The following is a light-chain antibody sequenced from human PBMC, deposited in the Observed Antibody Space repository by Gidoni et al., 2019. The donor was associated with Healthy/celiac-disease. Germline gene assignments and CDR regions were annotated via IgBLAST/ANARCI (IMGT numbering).Light chain of an antibody. V-gene: IGKV4-1*01. Sequence: DIVMTQSPDSLAVSLGERATINCKSSQSVSYSSKNKNYLAWYQRKPGQPPKLLIYWASTRESGVPDRFSGSGSGTDFTLTISSLQAEDVAVYYCQQYYSIPFTFGPGTKVDIK. CDR3: QQYYSIPFT. CDR1: QSVSYSSKNKNY. CDR2: WAS. J-gene: IGKJ3*01.